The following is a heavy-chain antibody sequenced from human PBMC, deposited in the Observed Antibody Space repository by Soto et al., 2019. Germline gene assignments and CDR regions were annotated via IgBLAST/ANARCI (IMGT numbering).Heavy chain of an antibody. J-gene: IGHJ6*03. D-gene: IGHD3-9*01. Sequence: GASVKVSCKASGYTFTSYDINWVRHATGQGLERMGWMNPNSGNTGYAQKFQGRVTMTRNTSISTAYMELSSLRSEDSAVYYRARGDGILTGSPYCVDVWGKGTTVSGSS. CDR1: GYTFTSYD. CDR3: ARGDGILTGSPYCVDV. V-gene: IGHV1-8*01. CDR2: MNPNSGNT.